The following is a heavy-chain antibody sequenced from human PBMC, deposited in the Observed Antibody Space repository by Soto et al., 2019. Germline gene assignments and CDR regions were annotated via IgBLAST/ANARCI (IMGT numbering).Heavy chain of an antibody. J-gene: IGHJ6*02. CDR1: GYTFTSYA. CDR2: INAGNGNT. Sequence: ASVKVSCKASGYTFTSYAMHWVRQAPGQRLEWMGWINAGNGNTKYSQKFQGRVTITRDTSASTAYMELSSLRSEDTAVYYCARAHDFWSGYYDAQEYYHYGMAVWGQGTTVTVSS. V-gene: IGHV1-3*01. CDR3: ARAHDFWSGYYDAQEYYHYGMAV. D-gene: IGHD3-3*01.